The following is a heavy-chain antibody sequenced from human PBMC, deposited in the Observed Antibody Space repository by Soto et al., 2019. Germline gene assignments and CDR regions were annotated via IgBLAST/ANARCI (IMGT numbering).Heavy chain of an antibody. CDR1: GGTFSSYT. J-gene: IGHJ4*02. CDR2: IIPILGIA. V-gene: IGHV1-69*02. D-gene: IGHD3-10*01. CDR3: ASALGYYYGSGTSH. Sequence: SVKVSCKASGGTFSSYTISWVRQAPGQGLEWMGRIIPILGIANYAQKFQGRVTITADKSTSTAYMELSSLRSEDTAVYYCASALGYYYGSGTSHWGQGTLVTVPS.